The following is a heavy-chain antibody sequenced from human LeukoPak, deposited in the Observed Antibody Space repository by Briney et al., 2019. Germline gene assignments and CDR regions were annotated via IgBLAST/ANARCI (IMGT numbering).Heavy chain of an antibody. D-gene: IGHD1-26*01. CDR2: INSDGSST. Sequence: GGSLRLSCAASGFTFSSYWMHWVRQAPGKGLVWVSHINSDGSSTSYADSVKGRFTISRDNAKNTVYLQMNSLRAEDTAVYYCARGVYSGSFFGNWGQGTLVTVSS. CDR1: GFTFSSYW. V-gene: IGHV3-74*01. CDR3: ARGVYSGSFFGN. J-gene: IGHJ4*02.